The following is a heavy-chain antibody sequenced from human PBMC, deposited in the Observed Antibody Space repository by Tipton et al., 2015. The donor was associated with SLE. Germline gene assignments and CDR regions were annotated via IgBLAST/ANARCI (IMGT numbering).Heavy chain of an antibody. CDR1: GVSISSYY. CDR2: IFYSGTT. J-gene: IGHJ4*02. D-gene: IGHD2-2*01. V-gene: IGHV4-59*08. CDR3: ARHYAFTSDY. Sequence: LRLSCTVSGVSISSYYWSWIRQPPGKGLEWIAFIFYSGTTSYNPSLKSRVTISGDTSKNQLSLKLSSVTAADTAVYYCARHYAFTSDYWGQGTLVTVSS.